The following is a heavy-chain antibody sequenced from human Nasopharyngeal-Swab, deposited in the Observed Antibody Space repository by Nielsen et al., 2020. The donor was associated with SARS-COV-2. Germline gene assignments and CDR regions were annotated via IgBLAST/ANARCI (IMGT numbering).Heavy chain of an antibody. Sequence: GGSLRLSCAASGFPFSNYWMHWVRQAPGKGLEWVARVNSDGSRPSYADSVKGRVTLSRDNAKNTLSLQMHSLRAEDTAMYYCARANIAAAGTQDYWGQGTLVTVSS. CDR3: ARANIAAAGTQDY. V-gene: IGHV3-74*01. CDR2: VNSDGSRP. D-gene: IGHD6-13*01. CDR1: GFPFSNYW. J-gene: IGHJ4*02.